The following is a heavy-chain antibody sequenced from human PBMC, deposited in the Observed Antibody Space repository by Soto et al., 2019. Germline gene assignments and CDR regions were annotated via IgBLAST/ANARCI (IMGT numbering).Heavy chain of an antibody. D-gene: IGHD6-13*01. CDR2: ISYDGSNK. Sequence: GSLRLSCAASGFTFSSYAMHWVRQAPGKGLEWVAVISYDGSNKYYADSVKGRFTISRDNSKNTLYLQMNSLRAEDTAVYYCAREGIAAAEHFDYWGQGTLVTVPQ. J-gene: IGHJ4*02. V-gene: IGHV3-30-3*01. CDR1: GFTFSSYA. CDR3: AREGIAAAEHFDY.